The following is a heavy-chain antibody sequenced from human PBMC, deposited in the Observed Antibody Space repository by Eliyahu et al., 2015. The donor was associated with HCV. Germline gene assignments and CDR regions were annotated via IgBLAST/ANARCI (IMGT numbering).Heavy chain of an antibody. CDR2: IYYTEGA. CDR1: GGSVXTTGYX. V-gene: IGHV4-39*01. CDR3: GRHERSPFPIVVAGKY. Sequence: QVQLQESGPGLVKPSETLSLTCXVSGGSVXTTGYXWGWXRXPPGKGLEWIGXIYYTEGASYNPSLKSRVTISIDTSKNQFSLTLSSVTAGDTAVYYCGRHERSPFPIVVAGKYWGQGTLVTVSS. J-gene: IGHJ4*02. D-gene: IGHD6-19*01.